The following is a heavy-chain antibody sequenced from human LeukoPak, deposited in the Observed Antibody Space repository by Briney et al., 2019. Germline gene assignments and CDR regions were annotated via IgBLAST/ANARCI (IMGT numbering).Heavy chain of an antibody. CDR2: ISSSSSYI. J-gene: IGHJ4*02. D-gene: IGHD7-27*01. Sequence: GESLKISCAASGFTFSSYSINWVRQAPGKGLEWVSSISSSSSYIYYADSVKGRFTISRDNAKNSLHLQMNSLRAEDTAVYYCARDPNGGSYFDYWGQGTLVTVSS. CDR3: ARDPNGGSYFDY. V-gene: IGHV3-21*01. CDR1: GFTFSSYS.